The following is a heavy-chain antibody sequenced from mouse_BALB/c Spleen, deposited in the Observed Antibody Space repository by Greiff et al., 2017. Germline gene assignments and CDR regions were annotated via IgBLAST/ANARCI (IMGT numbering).Heavy chain of an antibody. J-gene: IGHJ3*01. CDR2: ISDGGSYT. CDR3: AREELRGSAWFAY. CDR1: GFTFSDYY. V-gene: IGHV5-4*02. Sequence: EVKLMESGGGLVKPGGSLKLSCAASGFTFSDYYMYWVRQTPEKRLEWVATISDGGSYTYYPDSVKGRFTISRDNAKNNLYLQMSSLKSEDTAMYYCAREELRGSAWFAYWGQGTLVTVSA. D-gene: IGHD2-4*01.